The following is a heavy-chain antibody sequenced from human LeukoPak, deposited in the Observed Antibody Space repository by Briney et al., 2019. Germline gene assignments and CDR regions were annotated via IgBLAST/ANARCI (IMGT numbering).Heavy chain of an antibody. CDR2: ISYDGSNK. Sequence: GGSLRLSCAASGFTFSSYAMHWVRQAPGEGLEWVAVISYDGSNKYYADSVKGRFTISRDNSKNTLYLQMNSLRAEDTAVYYCASGRITIFGVVIKGYYYGMDVWGQGTTVTVSS. CDR1: GFTFSSYA. CDR3: ASGRITIFGVVIKGYYYGMDV. V-gene: IGHV3-30-3*01. J-gene: IGHJ6*02. D-gene: IGHD3-3*01.